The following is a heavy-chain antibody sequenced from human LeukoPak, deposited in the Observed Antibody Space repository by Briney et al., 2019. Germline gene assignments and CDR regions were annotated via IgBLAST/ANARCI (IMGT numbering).Heavy chain of an antibody. V-gene: IGHV1-69*13. Sequence: ASVKVSCKASGGTFSSYAISWVRQAPGQGLEWMGGIIPIFGTANYAQKFQGRVTITADESTSTAYMELSSLRSEDTAVYYCARDGGSGSYFPHYYYYMDVWGKGTTVTISS. D-gene: IGHD3-10*01. J-gene: IGHJ6*03. CDR1: GGTFSSYA. CDR2: IIPIFGTA. CDR3: ARDGGSGSYFPHYYYYMDV.